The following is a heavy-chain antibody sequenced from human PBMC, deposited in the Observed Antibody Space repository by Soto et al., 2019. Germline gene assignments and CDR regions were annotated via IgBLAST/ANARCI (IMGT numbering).Heavy chain of an antibody. CDR2: ISAYNGNT. Sequence: ASVKVSCKSSGDTFSRYGISCVRQAPGQGLEWMGWISAYNGNTNYGQKLQGRVTMTTDTSTSTAYMELRSLRSDDTAVYYCARDTQDIVLVPAALLGVWGQGTTVTVSS. V-gene: IGHV1-18*01. D-gene: IGHD2-2*01. CDR1: GDTFSRYG. J-gene: IGHJ6*02. CDR3: ARDTQDIVLVPAALLGV.